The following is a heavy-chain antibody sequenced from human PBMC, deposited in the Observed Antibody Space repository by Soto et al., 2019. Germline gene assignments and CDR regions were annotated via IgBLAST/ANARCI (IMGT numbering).Heavy chain of an antibody. D-gene: IGHD2-15*01. J-gene: IGHJ4*02. CDR1: GFTVGYNY. CDR2: IYSNGDT. Sequence: EVRLVETGGGLIQPGGSLRLSCAVSGFTVGYNYMYWVRQPPGKGLEWVSLIYSNGDTRYADSVAGRFTVSRDSSKNTLYLQMNNLRDEATAVYYCARKTDSGGNGGFWGQGTLVTVSS. V-gene: IGHV3-53*02. CDR3: ARKTDSGGNGGF.